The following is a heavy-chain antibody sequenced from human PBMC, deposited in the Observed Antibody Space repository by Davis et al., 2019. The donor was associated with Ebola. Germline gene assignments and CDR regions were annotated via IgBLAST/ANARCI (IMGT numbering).Heavy chain of an antibody. V-gene: IGHV4-34*01. D-gene: IGHD2-2*01. CDR2: INHSGST. J-gene: IGHJ4*02. CDR3: ARGRLNLEGYCSSTSCFYFDY. Sequence: PSETLSLTCAVYGGSFSGYYWSWIRQPPGKGLEWIGEINHSGSTNYNPSLKSRVTISVDTSKNQFSLKLSSVTAADTAVYYCARGRLNLEGYCSSTSCFYFDYWGQGTLVTVSS. CDR1: GGSFSGYY.